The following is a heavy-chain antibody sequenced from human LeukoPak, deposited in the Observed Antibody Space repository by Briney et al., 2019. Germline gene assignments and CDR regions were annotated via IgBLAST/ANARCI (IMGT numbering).Heavy chain of an antibody. CDR1: GFTFSSYS. CDR3: ARGGAYYYYMDV. Sequence: GGSLRLSCAASGFTFSSYSMNWVRQAPGKGLEWVSSISSSSSYIYYADSVKGRFTISRDNAKNSLYLQMNSLRAEDTAVYYCARGGAYYYYMDVWGKGTTVTVSS. J-gene: IGHJ6*03. D-gene: IGHD4/OR15-4a*01. CDR2: ISSSSSYI. V-gene: IGHV3-21*01.